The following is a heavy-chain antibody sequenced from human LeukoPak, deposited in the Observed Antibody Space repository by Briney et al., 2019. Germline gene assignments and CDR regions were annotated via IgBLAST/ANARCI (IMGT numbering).Heavy chain of an antibody. CDR2: ISWNSGSI. J-gene: IGHJ5*02. D-gene: IGHD6-13*01. V-gene: IGHV3-9*01. Sequence: PGGSLRLSCAASGFTFDDYAMHWVRQAPGKGLEWVSGISWNSGSIGYADSVKGRFTIPRDNAKNSLYLQMNSLRAEDTAFYYWAKGHLSLAAENWFGPLGQGTLVTVSS. CDR1: GFTFDDYA. CDR3: AKGHLSLAAENWFGP.